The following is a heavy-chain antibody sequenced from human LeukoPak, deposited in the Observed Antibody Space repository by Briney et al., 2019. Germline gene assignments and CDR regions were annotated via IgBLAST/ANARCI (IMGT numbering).Heavy chain of an antibody. CDR3: AKSGLRFLEWPTLFYYYMDV. D-gene: IGHD3-3*01. Sequence: DSIQGRFTISRDNAENSLYLQMNSLRAEDTAVYYCAKSGLRFLEWPTLFYYYMDVWGKGTTVTVSS. V-gene: IGHV3-21*04. J-gene: IGHJ6*03.